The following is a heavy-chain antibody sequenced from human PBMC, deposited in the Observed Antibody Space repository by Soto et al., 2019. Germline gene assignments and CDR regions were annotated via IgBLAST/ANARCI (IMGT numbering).Heavy chain of an antibody. CDR1: GGSISSGGYY. V-gene: IGHV4-31*03. D-gene: IGHD2-15*01. CDR3: ARTYCSGGSCYSSFWFDP. J-gene: IGHJ5*02. CDR2: IYYSGST. Sequence: PSETLSLTCTVSGGSISSGGYYWSWIRQHPGKGLEWIGYIYYSGSTYYNTSLKSRVTISVDTSKNQFSLKLSSVTAADTAVFFCARTYCSGGSCYSSFWFDPWGQGTQVTVSA.